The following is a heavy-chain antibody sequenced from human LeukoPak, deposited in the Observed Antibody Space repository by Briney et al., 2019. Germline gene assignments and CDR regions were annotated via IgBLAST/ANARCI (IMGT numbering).Heavy chain of an antibody. CDR3: GRSAGFVHFDH. Sequence: SKTLSLTCAVYGGSFSGYYWSWIRQPPGKELEGIGSINYSGNTYYNPSVKSRVTISVDTSKNQFSLKVTSVTAADTALYYCGRSAGFVHFDHWGQGTLVTVSS. CDR1: GGSFSGYY. J-gene: IGHJ4*02. CDR2: INYSGNT. D-gene: IGHD3-16*01. V-gene: IGHV4-34*01.